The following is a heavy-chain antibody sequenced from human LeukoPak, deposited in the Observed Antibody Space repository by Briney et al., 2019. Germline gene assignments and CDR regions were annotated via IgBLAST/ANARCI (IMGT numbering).Heavy chain of an antibody. J-gene: IGHJ4*02. Sequence: PSETLSLTCTVSGDFSSDYYWSWIRQPPGKGLEWIGYKYYRGGTNYNPSLERRVTISGDTSKNEFYLRLTSVTAADTAVYYCARGRLIMAPGVYYFENWGQGTLVTVSS. CDR2: KYYRGGT. CDR1: GDFSSDYY. D-gene: IGHD6-13*01. CDR3: ARGRLIMAPGVYYFEN. V-gene: IGHV4-59*08.